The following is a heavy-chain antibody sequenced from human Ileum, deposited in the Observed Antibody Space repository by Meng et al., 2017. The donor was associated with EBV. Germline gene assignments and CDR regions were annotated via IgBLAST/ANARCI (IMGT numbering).Heavy chain of an antibody. CDR1: DGSISSSNW. D-gene: IGHD5-24*01. Sequence: QVQLQESGPGRVKPSGTLFLICLVFDGSISSSNWWSWVRQPPGKGLEWIGQIYYSGSPSYNPSLKSRVTMSVDKSKNQVSLNLNSVTAADTALYYCARHSGYNQGYWGQGTLVTVSS. V-gene: IGHV4-4*02. CDR2: IYYSGSP. CDR3: ARHSGYNQGY. J-gene: IGHJ4*02.